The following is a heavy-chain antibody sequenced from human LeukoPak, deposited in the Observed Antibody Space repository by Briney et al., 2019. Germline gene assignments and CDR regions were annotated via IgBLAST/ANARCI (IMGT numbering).Heavy chain of an antibody. J-gene: IGHJ4*02. CDR1: GYTFTSYD. D-gene: IGHD3-3*01. Sequence: ASVKVSCKASGYTFTSYDINWVRQATGQGLEWMGCMNPNSGNTGYAQKFQGRVTMTRNTSISTAYMELSSLRSEDTAVYYCARVSTYFGVVTDFDYWGQGTLVTVSS. V-gene: IGHV1-8*01. CDR2: MNPNSGNT. CDR3: ARVSTYFGVVTDFDY.